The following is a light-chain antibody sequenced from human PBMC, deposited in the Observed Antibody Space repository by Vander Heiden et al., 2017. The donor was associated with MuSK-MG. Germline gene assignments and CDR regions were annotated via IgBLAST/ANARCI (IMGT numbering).Light chain of an antibody. CDR2: AAS. J-gene: IGKJ2*01. Sequence: DIQMTQSPSSLSASVRDRVTITCRASQGINIYLNWYQQRPGKAPKLLIYAASTLQSGVPSRFSGSGSGTDFTLTINRLQPEDFATYYCQHTANIPHTFGQGTRLEIK. CDR1: QGINIY. V-gene: IGKV1-39*01. CDR3: QHTANIPHT.